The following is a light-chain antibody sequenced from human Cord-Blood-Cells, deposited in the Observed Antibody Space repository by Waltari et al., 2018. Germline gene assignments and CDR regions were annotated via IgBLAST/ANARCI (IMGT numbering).Light chain of an antibody. CDR3: QQYYSTPLT. J-gene: IGKJ4*01. CDR2: WAS. CDR1: QSVLYSSNNKNY. Sequence: DIVMTQSPDSLAVSLGERATINCKPSQSVLYSSNNKNYLAWYQQKPGQPPKLLLYWASTRESGVPDRFSGSGSGTDFTLTISSLQAEDGAVYYCQQYYSTPLTFGGGTKVEIK. V-gene: IGKV4-1*01.